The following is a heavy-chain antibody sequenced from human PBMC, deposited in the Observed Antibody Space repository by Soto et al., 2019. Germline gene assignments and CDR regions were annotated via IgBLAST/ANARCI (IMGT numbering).Heavy chain of an antibody. V-gene: IGHV3-23*01. CDR2: ISGDGLST. J-gene: IGHJ3*02. CDR3: ARRPDAFDI. Sequence: GGSLRLSCAGSGSTFTDFTMTWVRQAPGKGLEWVSAISGDGLSTYYAGSVKGRFTISRDNSKATLYLQMNSLRAEDTAVYYCARRPDAFDIWGRGTMVTVSS. CDR1: GSTFTDFT.